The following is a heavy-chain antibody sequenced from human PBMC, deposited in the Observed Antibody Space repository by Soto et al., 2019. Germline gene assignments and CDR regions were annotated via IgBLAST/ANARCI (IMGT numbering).Heavy chain of an antibody. Sequence: GGSLRLSCAASGFTFSSYAMSWVRQAPGKGLEWVSAISGSGGSTYYADSVKGRFTISRDNSKNTLYLQMNSLRAEDTAVDYCAKGPHDGYNPWWGQGTLFTVSS. CDR1: GFTFSSYA. J-gene: IGHJ4*02. CDR2: ISGSGGST. CDR3: AKGPHDGYNPW. D-gene: IGHD5-12*01. V-gene: IGHV3-23*01.